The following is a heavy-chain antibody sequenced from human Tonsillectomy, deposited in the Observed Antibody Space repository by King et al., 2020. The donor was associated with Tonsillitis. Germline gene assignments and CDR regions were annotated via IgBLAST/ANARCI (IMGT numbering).Heavy chain of an antibody. CDR2: IYWNDDK. CDR3: SHKVTYFSTFDI. CDR1: GFSLTTSAVG. Sequence: ITLKESGLTLVKPTQTLTLTCTFSGFSLTTSAVGVGWIRQPPGKALEWLALIYWNDDKRYSPSLKSRLTITKDTSKNQVVLTMTNMDPVDTATYFCSHKVTYFSTFDIWGQGTMVTVSS. J-gene: IGHJ3*02. V-gene: IGHV2-5*01. D-gene: IGHD2-2*01.